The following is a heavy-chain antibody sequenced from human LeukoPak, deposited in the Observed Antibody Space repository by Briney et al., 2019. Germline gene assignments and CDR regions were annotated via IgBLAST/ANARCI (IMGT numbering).Heavy chain of an antibody. CDR3: AKDGRDVVVPAAIRVPFMDV. V-gene: IGHV3-23*01. CDR1: GFTFSSYA. CDR2: ISGSGGST. Sequence: GGSQRLSCAASGFTFSSYAMSWVRQAPGKGLEWVSAISGSGGSTYYADSVKGRFTISRDNSKNTLYLQMNSLRAEDTAVYYCAKDGRDVVVPAAIRVPFMDVWGQGTTVTVSS. D-gene: IGHD2-2*02. J-gene: IGHJ6*02.